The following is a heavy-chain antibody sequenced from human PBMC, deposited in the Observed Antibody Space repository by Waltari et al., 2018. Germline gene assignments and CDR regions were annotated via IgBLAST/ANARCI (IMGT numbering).Heavy chain of an antibody. V-gene: IGHV1-8*03. D-gene: IGHD3-10*01. CDR2: MNPNSGNT. CDR3: ARGTGYGSGSHSLDY. CDR1: GYTFTSHE. J-gene: IGHJ4*02. Sequence: QVQLVQSGAEVKKPGASVKVSCKASGYTFTSHEYKWVRKATGQGLEWMGWMNPNSGNTGYAQKFQGRVTITRNTSISTAYMELSSLRSEDTAVYYCARGTGYGSGSHSLDYWGQGTLVTVSS.